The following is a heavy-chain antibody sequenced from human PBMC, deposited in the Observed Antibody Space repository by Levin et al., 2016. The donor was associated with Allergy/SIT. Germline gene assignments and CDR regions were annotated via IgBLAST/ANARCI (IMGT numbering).Heavy chain of an antibody. CDR3: ARGGLSYYYGMDV. CDR2: INHSGST. Sequence: SETLSLTCAVYGGSFSGYYWSWIRQPPGKGLEWIGEINHSGSTNYNPSLKSRVTISVDTSKNQFSLKLSSVTAADTAVYYCARGGLSYYYGMDVWGQGTTVTVSS. CDR1: GGSFSGYY. J-gene: IGHJ6*02. V-gene: IGHV4-34*01.